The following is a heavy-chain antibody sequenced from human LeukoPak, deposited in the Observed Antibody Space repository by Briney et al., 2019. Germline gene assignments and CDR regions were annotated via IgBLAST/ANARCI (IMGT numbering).Heavy chain of an antibody. CDR3: AKASPLAGSYYNYFDY. J-gene: IGHJ4*02. CDR2: ISWNSGSI. D-gene: IGHD3-10*01. V-gene: IGHV3-9*01. CDR1: GFTFDDYA. Sequence: SLRLSCAASGFTFDDYAMHWVRQAPGKGLEWVSGISWNSGSIGYADSVKGRFTISRDNAKNSLYLQMNSLRAEDTALYYCAKASPLAGSYYNYFDYWGQGTLVTVSS.